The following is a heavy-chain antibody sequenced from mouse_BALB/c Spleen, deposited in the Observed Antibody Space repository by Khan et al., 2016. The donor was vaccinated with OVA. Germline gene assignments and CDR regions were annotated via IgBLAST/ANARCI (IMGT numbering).Heavy chain of an antibody. CDR2: ISYSGST. Sequence: EVKLEESGPGLVKPSHSLSLTCTVTGYSITSDYAWNWIRQFPENKLEWMGYISYSGSTNYNPSFESRISITRDTSKNQFFPQLNSVTTEDTATYYCERFPYYFDYWGQGTTLTVSS. V-gene: IGHV3-2*02. CDR1: GYSITSDYA. J-gene: IGHJ2*01. CDR3: ERFPYYFDY.